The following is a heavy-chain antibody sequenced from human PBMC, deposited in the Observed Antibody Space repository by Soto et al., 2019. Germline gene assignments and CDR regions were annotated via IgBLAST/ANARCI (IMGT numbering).Heavy chain of an antibody. Sequence: KASETLSLTCSVSGGSVSSYWWSWIRQPPGKGLEWIGYIYYTASTNYSPSLKGRVTISLDASKSQSSLKLTSVTAADTAVYYCARGPGASDYSFDYWGPGTLVTVSS. V-gene: IGHV4-59*02. CDR2: IYYTAST. D-gene: IGHD3-10*01. CDR3: ARGPGASDYSFDY. J-gene: IGHJ4*02. CDR1: GGSVSSYW.